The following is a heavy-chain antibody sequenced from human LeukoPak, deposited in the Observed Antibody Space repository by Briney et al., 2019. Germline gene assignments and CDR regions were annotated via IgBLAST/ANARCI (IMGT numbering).Heavy chain of an antibody. CDR2: ISSDGGAK. CDR1: GFTFTSYI. CDR3: AKEGCSGACSEDYFDN. V-gene: IGHV3-30*18. Sequence: GSLRLSCAASGFTFTSYIIHWVRQTPGKGLEWMTVISSDGGAKFYADSVKGRFTISRDNSKNTVYLQMNSLRAEDSAVYYCAKEGCSGACSEDYFDNWGQGTLVTVAS. J-gene: IGHJ4*02. D-gene: IGHD2-21*02.